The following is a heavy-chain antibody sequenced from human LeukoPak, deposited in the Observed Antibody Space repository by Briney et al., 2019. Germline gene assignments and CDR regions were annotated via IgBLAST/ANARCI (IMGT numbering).Heavy chain of an antibody. CDR3: AREQYYYDNSGYYDF. V-gene: IGHV1-18*01. Sequence: ASVKVSCKASGYTFTSYGISWVRQAPGQGLEWMGWITAYNGNTNYAQKLQGRVTTTTDTSTSTAYMELRSLRSDDTAVYYCAREQYYYDNSGYYDFWGQGTQVTVSS. J-gene: IGHJ4*02. CDR1: GYTFTSYG. CDR2: ITAYNGNT. D-gene: IGHD3-22*01.